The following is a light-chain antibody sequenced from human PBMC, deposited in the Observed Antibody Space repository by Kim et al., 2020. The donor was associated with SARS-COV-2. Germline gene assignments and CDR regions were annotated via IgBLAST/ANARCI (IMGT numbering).Light chain of an antibody. Sequence: DIQMTQSPSTLSASVGDRVTITCRASQSISSWLAWYQQKPGKAPKLLIYDASSLESGVPSRFSGSGSGTEFTLTISSLQPDDFATYYCQQEGLTFGGGTKVEI. CDR2: DAS. V-gene: IGKV1-5*01. J-gene: IGKJ4*01. CDR1: QSISSW. CDR3: QQEGLT.